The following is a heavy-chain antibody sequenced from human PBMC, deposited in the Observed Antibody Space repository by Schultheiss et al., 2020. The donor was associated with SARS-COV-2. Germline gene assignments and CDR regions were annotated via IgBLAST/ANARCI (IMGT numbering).Heavy chain of an antibody. CDR3: VRRRCSATCFFDY. D-gene: IGHD2-2*01. CDR1: GFTLRSNW. V-gene: IGHV3-7*03. J-gene: IGHJ4*02. CDR2: VKYDESEK. Sequence: GGSLRLSCVASGFTLRSNWMTWVRQAPGKGLESVARVKYDESEKYYVDSMKGRFTISRDNAKNSLYLQMNSLRPEDTAIYYCVRRRCSATCFFDYWGQGALVTVSS.